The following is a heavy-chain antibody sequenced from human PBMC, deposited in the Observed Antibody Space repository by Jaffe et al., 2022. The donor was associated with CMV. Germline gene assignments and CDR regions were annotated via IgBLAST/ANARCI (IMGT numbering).Heavy chain of an antibody. CDR2: INHSEDT. CDR3: AGGRGKTWGY. D-gene: IGHD3-16*01. Sequence: QVQLQQWGAGLLQPSETLSLTCAVYGGSFSDYYWSWSRQPPGKGLEWIGEINHSEDTHYNPSLKSRVTISIDTSKNQFSLRLSSVTAADTAVYYCAGGRGKTWGYWGQGMLVSVSS. J-gene: IGHJ4*02. V-gene: IGHV4-34*01. CDR1: GGSFSDYY.